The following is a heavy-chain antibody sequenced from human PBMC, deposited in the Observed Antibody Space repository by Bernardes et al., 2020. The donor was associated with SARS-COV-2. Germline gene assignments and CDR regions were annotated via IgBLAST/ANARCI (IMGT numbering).Heavy chain of an antibody. CDR1: GGTFSSYA. Sequence: SVKVSCKASGGTFSSYAISWVRQAPGQGLEWMGRIIPILGIANYAQKFQGRVTITADKSTSTAYMELSSLRSEDTAVYYCARSLSLGLVLMVYASYGMDVWGQGTTVTVSS. CDR3: ARSLSLGLVLMVYASYGMDV. V-gene: IGHV1-69*04. CDR2: IIPILGIA. J-gene: IGHJ6*02. D-gene: IGHD2-8*01.